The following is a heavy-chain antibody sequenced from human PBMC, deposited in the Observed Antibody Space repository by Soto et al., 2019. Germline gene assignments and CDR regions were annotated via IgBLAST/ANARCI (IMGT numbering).Heavy chain of an antibody. CDR2: ISAFNGNT. J-gene: IGHJ3*01. D-gene: IGHD3-16*01. CDR1: GFRFSDYG. CDR3: ARSYYLADAFDV. V-gene: IGHV1-18*01. Sequence: ASVKVSCKASGFRFSDYGFNWLRQAPGQGLEWMGWISAFNGNTETAQGLQDRVTMTTDSSTTTAHMGLTNLTTDDTAIYYCARSYYLADAFDVWGQGTMVTVSS.